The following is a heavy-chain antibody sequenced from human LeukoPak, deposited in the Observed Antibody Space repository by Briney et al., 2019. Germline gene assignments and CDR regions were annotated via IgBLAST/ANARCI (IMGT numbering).Heavy chain of an antibody. CDR3: ASTWLVQDYFDY. CDR1: GYTFTGYY. D-gene: IGHD6-19*01. J-gene: IGHJ4*02. V-gene: IGHV1-2*02. CDR2: INPNSGGT. Sequence: ASVKVSCKASGYTFTGYYMHWVRQAPGQGLEWMGWINPNSGGTNYAQKFQGRVTMTRDTSISTAYMGLSRLRSDDTAVYYCASTWLVQDYFDYWGQGTLVTVSS.